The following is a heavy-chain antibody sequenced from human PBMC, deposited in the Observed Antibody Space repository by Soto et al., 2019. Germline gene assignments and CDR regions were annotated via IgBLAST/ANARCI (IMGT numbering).Heavy chain of an antibody. CDR3: AREGYSSSWYRLYYYGMDV. Sequence: ASVKVSCKASGYTFTGYYMHWVRQAPGQGLEWMGWINPNSGGTNYAQKFQGWVTMTRDTSISTAYMELSRLRSDDTAVYYCAREGYSSSWYRLYYYGMDVRGQGTTVTVSS. CDR1: GYTFTGYY. D-gene: IGHD6-13*01. CDR2: INPNSGGT. J-gene: IGHJ6*02. V-gene: IGHV1-2*04.